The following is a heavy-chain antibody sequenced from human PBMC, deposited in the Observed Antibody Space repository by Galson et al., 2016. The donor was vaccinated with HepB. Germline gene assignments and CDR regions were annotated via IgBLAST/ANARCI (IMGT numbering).Heavy chain of an antibody. CDR1: GGSISSGSYY. CDR3: AREKGYPTVAFDY. CDR2: IYTSGST. D-gene: IGHD4-23*01. Sequence: ILSLTCTVSGGSISSGSYYWSWIRQPAGKGLEWIGRIYTSGSTNFNPSLKSRVTISVDTSKNQFSLKLSSVTTADTAVYYCAREKGYPTVAFDYWGQGTLVAVSS. V-gene: IGHV4-61*02. J-gene: IGHJ4*02.